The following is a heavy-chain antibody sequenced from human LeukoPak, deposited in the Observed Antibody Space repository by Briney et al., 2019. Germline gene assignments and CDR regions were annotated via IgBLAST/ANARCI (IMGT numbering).Heavy chain of an antibody. CDR1: GFTFSSFW. J-gene: IGHJ4*02. CDR3: AGGIGWLIDY. V-gene: IGHV3-7*04. Sequence: GGSLRLSCVTSGFTFSSFWMNCVRQAPGRGLEWVANIKKDGSEENYVDSVKGRCTISRDNARNSLYLQMNSLRDEDTAVYYCAGGIGWLIDYWGQGTVVTVSS. D-gene: IGHD6-19*01. CDR2: IKKDGSEE.